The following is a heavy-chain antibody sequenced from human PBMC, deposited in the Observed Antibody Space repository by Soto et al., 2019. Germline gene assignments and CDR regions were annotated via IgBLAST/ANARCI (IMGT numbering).Heavy chain of an antibody. CDR1: GYSFTSYW. D-gene: IGHD3-10*01. Sequence: PGESLKISCKGSGYSFTSYWIGWVRQMPGKGLEWMGIIYPGDSDTRYSPSFQGQVTISADKSISTAYLQWSSLKASDTAMYYCASTSHYYGSGKDAFDIWGQGTMVPVSS. CDR3: ASTSHYYGSGKDAFDI. V-gene: IGHV5-51*01. J-gene: IGHJ3*02. CDR2: IYPGDSDT.